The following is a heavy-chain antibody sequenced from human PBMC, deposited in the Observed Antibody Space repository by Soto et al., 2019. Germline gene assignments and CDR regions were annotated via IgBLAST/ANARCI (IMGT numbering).Heavy chain of an antibody. J-gene: IGHJ6*02. CDR1: GYSFTGYY. V-gene: IGHV1-2*02. D-gene: IGHD1-26*01. CDR2: INPNSGVT. Sequence: ASVKVSCKASGYSFTGYYMHWVRQAPGQGLEWMGWINPNSGVTNYAQKFQGRVTMTRDTSVSTAYMELGRLKSDDTAVYFCARIEWEHLGYDNYDMDVWGHGTTVTVSS. CDR3: ARIEWEHLGYDNYDMDV.